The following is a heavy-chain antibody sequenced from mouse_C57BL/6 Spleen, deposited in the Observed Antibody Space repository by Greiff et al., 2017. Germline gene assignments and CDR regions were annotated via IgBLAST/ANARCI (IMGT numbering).Heavy chain of an antibody. CDR3: ARDRDYEGAMDY. V-gene: IGHV1-64*01. J-gene: IGHJ4*01. D-gene: IGHD1-1*01. CDR1: GYTFTSYW. CDR2: IHPNSGST. Sequence: QVQLQQPGAELVKPGASVKLSCKASGYTFTSYWMHWVKQRPGQGLEWIGMIHPNSGSTNYNEKFKSKATLTVDKSSSTAYMQLSSLTSEDSAVYYCARDRDYEGAMDYWGQGTSVTVSS.